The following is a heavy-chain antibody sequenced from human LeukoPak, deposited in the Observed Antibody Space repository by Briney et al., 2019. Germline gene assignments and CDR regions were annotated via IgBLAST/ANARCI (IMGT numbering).Heavy chain of an antibody. CDR3: ARGPDSGSYYAWFDP. CDR1: GGSLSTYY. D-gene: IGHD1-26*01. Sequence: SETLSLTCAVYGGSLSTYYWSWIRQPPGKGLEWIGEINHTGDTQYNPSLKSRVTISVDTSKNQFSLKMSSVTAADTAVYYCARGPDSGSYYAWFDPWGQGTMVTVSS. CDR2: INHTGDT. V-gene: IGHV4-34*01. J-gene: IGHJ5*02.